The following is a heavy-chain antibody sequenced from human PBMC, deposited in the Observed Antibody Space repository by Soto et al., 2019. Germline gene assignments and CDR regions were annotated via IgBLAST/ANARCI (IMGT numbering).Heavy chain of an antibody. CDR2: INHSGST. V-gene: IGHV4-34*01. J-gene: IGHJ5*02. Sequence: SETLSLTCAVYGGSFSGYYWSWIRQPPGKGLEWIGEINHSGSTNYNPSLKSRVTISVDTSKNQFSLKLSSVTAADTAVYYCARGVRGSGYYSGNWFDPWGQGTLVTVSS. D-gene: IGHD3-22*01. CDR1: GGSFSGYY. CDR3: ARGVRGSGYYSGNWFDP.